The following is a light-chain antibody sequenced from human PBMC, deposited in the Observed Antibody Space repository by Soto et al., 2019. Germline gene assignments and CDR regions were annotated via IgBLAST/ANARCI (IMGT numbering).Light chain of an antibody. V-gene: IGKV3-15*01. CDR2: GAS. J-gene: IGKJ5*01. CDR3: QQYNNWPIT. CDR1: QSVSIN. Sequence: EIVLTQSPATLSVSPGETVTLSCRASQSVSINVAWYQQKPGQAPRLLIYGASTRATGIPARFSGSGSGTEFTLTISSLQSEDFAVYYCQQYNNWPITFGQGTRLEIK.